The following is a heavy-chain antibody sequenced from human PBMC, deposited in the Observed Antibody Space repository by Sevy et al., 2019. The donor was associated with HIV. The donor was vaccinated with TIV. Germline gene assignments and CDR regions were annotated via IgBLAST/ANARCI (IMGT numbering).Heavy chain of an antibody. CDR3: VRKPPYSSGVDY. V-gene: IGHV3-64D*06. Sequence: GGSLRLSCLASGFTFSAYGFHWVRQAPGKGLDYVAAVSNNGDKTYHADSVKGRFVISRDNSKNMMYLQMSSLRPEDTAVYYCVRKPPYSSGVDYWGQGTLVTVSS. CDR2: VSNNGDKT. D-gene: IGHD6-19*01. CDR1: GFTFSAYG. J-gene: IGHJ4*02.